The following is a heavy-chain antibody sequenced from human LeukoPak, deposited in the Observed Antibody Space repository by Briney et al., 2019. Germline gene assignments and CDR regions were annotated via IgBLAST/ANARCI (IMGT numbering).Heavy chain of an antibody. Sequence: GGSLRLSCAASGFTFSSYAMIWVRQAPGKGLEWVSAISGSGGSTYYADSVKGRFTISRDNSKNTLYLQMNSLRAEDTAVYYCAKDLFSGKVAFDYWGQGTLVTVSS. V-gene: IGHV3-23*01. CDR2: ISGSGGST. CDR1: GFTFSSYA. D-gene: IGHD2/OR15-2a*01. J-gene: IGHJ4*02. CDR3: AKDLFSGKVAFDY.